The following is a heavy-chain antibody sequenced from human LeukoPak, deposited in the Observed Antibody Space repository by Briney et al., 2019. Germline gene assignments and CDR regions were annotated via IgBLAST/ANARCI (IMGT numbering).Heavy chain of an antibody. J-gene: IGHJ4*02. CDR3: ARDRLVYSAYDLRGYYFDY. CDR1: EFTVSSNY. V-gene: IGHV3-53*01. D-gene: IGHD5-12*01. Sequence: PGGSLRLSCTASEFTVSSNYMSWVRQAPGKGLEWVSVIYNDGSTYYADSVKGRFTISRDNSKNTLYLQMNSLSAEDTAVYYCARDRLVYSAYDLRGYYFDYWGQGTLVTVSS. CDR2: IYNDGST.